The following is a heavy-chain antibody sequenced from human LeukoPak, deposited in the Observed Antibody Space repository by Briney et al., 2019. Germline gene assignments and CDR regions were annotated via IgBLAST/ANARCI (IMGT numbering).Heavy chain of an antibody. CDR3: ANRLLWFGETKS. J-gene: IGHJ4*02. CDR1: GYSISSGYY. CDR2: IYHSGST. Sequence: SETLSLTCTVSGYSISSGYYWGWIRQPPGKGLEWIGSIYHSGSTYYNPSLKSRVTISVDTSKNQFSLKLSSVTAADTAVYYCANRLLWFGETKSWGQGTLVTVSS. D-gene: IGHD3-10*01. V-gene: IGHV4-38-2*02.